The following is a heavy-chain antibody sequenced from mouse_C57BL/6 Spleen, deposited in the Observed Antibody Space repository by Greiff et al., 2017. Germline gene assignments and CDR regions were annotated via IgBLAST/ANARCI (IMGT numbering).Heavy chain of an antibody. D-gene: IGHD1-1*01. Sequence: EVQVVESEGGLVQPGSSMKLSCTASGFTFSDYYMAWVRQVPEKGLEWVANINYDGSSTYYLDSLKSRFIISRDNAKNILYLQMSSLKSEDTATYYCARGATVDLWYFDVWGTGTTVTVSS. V-gene: IGHV5-16*01. CDR2: INYDGSST. CDR3: ARGATVDLWYFDV. J-gene: IGHJ1*03. CDR1: GFTFSDYY.